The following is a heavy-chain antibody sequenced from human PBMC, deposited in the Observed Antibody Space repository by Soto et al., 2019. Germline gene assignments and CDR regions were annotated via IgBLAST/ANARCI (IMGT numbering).Heavy chain of an antibody. CDR3: ARAGMEHLRGFVAFDI. Sequence: SQTLSLTFAISGDSVSSDTVVWNWIRLSPSRGLEWLGRTYYRSKWYHEYVVFVQSRISINPDTSKNHFSLQMNSLRAEDTAVYYCARAGMEHLRGFVAFDIWGQGTMVTVSS. CDR1: GDSVSSDTVV. J-gene: IGHJ3*02. CDR2: TYYRSKWYH. D-gene: IGHD1-1*01. V-gene: IGHV6-1*01.